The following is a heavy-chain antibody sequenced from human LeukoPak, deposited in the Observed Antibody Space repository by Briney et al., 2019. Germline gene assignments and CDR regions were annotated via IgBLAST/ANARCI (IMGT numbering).Heavy chain of an antibody. CDR1: GYTFSSYG. V-gene: IGHV3-74*01. CDR3: ATYSILNAREFRY. J-gene: IGHJ1*01. Sequence: PGGSLRLSCAASGYTFSSYGMHWVSQAPGKGRVWVSRINTDGSSTSYADTVKGRFTISSDNAKNSVYLQMNSLGAYYTAVYYCATYSILNAREFRYWGQGTLVTVTS. D-gene: IGHD4-11*01. CDR2: INTDGSST.